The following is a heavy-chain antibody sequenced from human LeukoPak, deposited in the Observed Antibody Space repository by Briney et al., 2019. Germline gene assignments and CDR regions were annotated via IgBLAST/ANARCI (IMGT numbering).Heavy chain of an antibody. CDR1: GDSMSGYY. J-gene: IGHJ5*02. CDR2: MYYSGTT. CDR3: ARHDNYPGFGRGFDP. D-gene: IGHD1-14*01. V-gene: IGHV4-59*08. Sequence: SETLSLICSVSGDSMSGYYWSWIRQPPGKGLEWIGYMYYSGTTSYNPSLKSRVTLSTDTSKNHFSLRLYSVTAADTAVYYCARHDNYPGFGRGFDPWGQGFLVTVTS.